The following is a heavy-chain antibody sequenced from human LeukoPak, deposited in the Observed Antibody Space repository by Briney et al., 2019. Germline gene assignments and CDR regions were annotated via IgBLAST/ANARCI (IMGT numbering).Heavy chain of an antibody. CDR2: INAGNGNT. CDR3: ASSKKLRIGGGSWFDP. J-gene: IGHJ5*02. Sequence: ASVKVSCKASGYTFTSYAMHWVRQAPGQRLEWMGWINAGNGNTKYSQKFQGRVTITADESTSTAYMELSSLRSEDTAVYYCASSKKLRIGGGSWFDPWGQGTLVTVSS. D-gene: IGHD3-16*01. V-gene: IGHV1-3*01. CDR1: GYTFTSYA.